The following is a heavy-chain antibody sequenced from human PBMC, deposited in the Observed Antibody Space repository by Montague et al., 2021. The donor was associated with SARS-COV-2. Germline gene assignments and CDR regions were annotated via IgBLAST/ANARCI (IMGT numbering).Heavy chain of an antibody. D-gene: IGHD3-10*01. CDR2: IDWDDDE. CDR1: GFSLSTSGMC. Sequence: PALVKPTQTLTLTCTFSGFSLSTSGMCVSWIRQPPGKALEWLALIDWDDDEYYSTSLKTRLTISKDTSKNQVVLTMTNMDPVDTATYYCARTYYYGSGSYYTYYFDYWGQGTLVTVSS. V-gene: IGHV2-70*01. CDR3: ARTYYYGSGSYYTYYFDY. J-gene: IGHJ4*02.